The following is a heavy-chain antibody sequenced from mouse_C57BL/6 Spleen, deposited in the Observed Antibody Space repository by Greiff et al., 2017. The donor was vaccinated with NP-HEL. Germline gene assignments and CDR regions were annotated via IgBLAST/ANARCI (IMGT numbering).Heavy chain of an antibody. J-gene: IGHJ2*01. D-gene: IGHD3-2*02. CDR2: INYDGSST. Sequence: EVMLVESEGGLVQPGSSMKLSCTASGFTFSDYYMAWVRQVPEKGLEWVANINYDGSSTYYLDSLKSRFIISRDNAKNILYLQMSSLKSEDTATYYCARLRTGFDYWGQGTTLTVSS. CDR3: ARLRTGFDY. V-gene: IGHV5-16*01. CDR1: GFTFSDYY.